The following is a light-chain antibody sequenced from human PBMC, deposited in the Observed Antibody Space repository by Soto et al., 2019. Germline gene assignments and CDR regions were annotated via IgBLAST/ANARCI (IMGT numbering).Light chain of an antibody. J-gene: IGLJ1*01. CDR2: EVV. Sequence: QLVLTQPPSASGSPGQSVTISCTGTKNDIGVYDFVSWYQHHPGKAPRLIIYEVVQRPSGVPDRFSGSKSDNTASLTVSGLQAADEADYFCKSYAGSNTYVFGSGTKVTVL. V-gene: IGLV2-8*01. CDR1: KNDIGVYDF. CDR3: KSYAGSNTYV.